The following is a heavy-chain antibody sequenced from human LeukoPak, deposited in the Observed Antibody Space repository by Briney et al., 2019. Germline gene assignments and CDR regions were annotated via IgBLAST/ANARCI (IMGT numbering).Heavy chain of an antibody. CDR2: IYYSGST. J-gene: IGHJ6*02. CDR3: ARGRQDCSSTSCTPLAFHYYYGMDV. D-gene: IGHD2-2*01. Sequence: SETLSLTCTVSGASISSNYWSWIRQPPGRGLEWIGYIYYSGSTNYNPSLKSRVTISVDTSKNQFSLRLTSVTAADTAVYYCARGRQDCSSTSCTPLAFHYYYGMDVWGQGTTVTVSS. V-gene: IGHV4-59*01. CDR1: GASISSNY.